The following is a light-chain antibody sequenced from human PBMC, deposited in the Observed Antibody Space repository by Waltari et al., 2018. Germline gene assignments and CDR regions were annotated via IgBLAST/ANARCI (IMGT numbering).Light chain of an antibody. CDR3: QQLNTYPPSFT. Sequence: IQLTQSPSSLSASVGDRVTIPCRSTQGISNYLAWYQQKPGKAPKLLIYAASTLQSGVPSRFSGSASGTDFTLTINSLQPEDFATYYCQQLNTYPPSFTFGPGTKVEIK. CDR1: QGISNY. J-gene: IGKJ3*01. CDR2: AAS. V-gene: IGKV1-9*01.